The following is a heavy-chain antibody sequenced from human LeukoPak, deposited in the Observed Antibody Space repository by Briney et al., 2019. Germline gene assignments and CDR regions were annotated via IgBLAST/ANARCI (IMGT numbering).Heavy chain of an antibody. V-gene: IGHV3-7*03. D-gene: IGHD2-15*01. CDR1: GFTFSHYW. J-gene: IGHJ5*02. CDR2: IKQDGSEM. Sequence: GGSLRLSCAASGFTFSHYWMSWVRQAPGKGLEWVANIKQDGSEMHYVDSVKGRSTISRDNANNSLYLQMNSLRAEDTAVYYCLRAVVVAASYRFDPWGQGTLVTVSS. CDR3: LRAVVVAASYRFDP.